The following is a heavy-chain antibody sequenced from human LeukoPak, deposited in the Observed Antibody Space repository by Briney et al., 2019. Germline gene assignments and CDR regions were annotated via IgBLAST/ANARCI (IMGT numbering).Heavy chain of an antibody. CDR3: ARGHLKYYDFWRGYSRSYMDV. J-gene: IGHJ6*03. CDR1: GGSFSGYY. V-gene: IGHV4-34*01. CDR2: MSHSGSK. Sequence: SXXLSLTCAVYGGSFSGYYWSWIRQPPGKGVEWVGEMSHSGSKNNNPTLKRRVNISVDTSKKQYSLKHNCRAAADTAVYYCARGHLKYYDFWRGYSRSYMDVWGKGTTVTVSS. D-gene: IGHD3-3*01.